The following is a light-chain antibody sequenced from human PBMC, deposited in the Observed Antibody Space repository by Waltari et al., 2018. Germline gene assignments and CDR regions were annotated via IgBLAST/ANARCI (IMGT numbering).Light chain of an antibody. CDR1: SGSVSTSYH. V-gene: IGLV8-61*01. Sequence: QTVVTQEPSFSVSPGGTATLTCGLTSGSVSTSYHPSWSQQTPAQAPRTLIYSTDSRSSGVPDRFSGSIVGNKAALTITGAQADDESDYYCVLYMGGGISVFGGGTKLTVL. CDR2: STD. CDR3: VLYMGGGISV. J-gene: IGLJ3*02.